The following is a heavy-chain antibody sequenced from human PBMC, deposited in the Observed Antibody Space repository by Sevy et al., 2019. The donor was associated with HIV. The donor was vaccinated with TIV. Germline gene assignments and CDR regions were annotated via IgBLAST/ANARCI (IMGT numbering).Heavy chain of an antibody. CDR2: ISGSGGST. CDR1: GFTFSSYA. Sequence: GGSLRLSCAASGFTFSSYAMSWVRQAPGKGLEWVSAISGSGGSTYYADSVKGRLTISGDNSKNTLYLQMNSLRAEDTAVYYCAKEFMVQGVIITPGPNWFDPWGQGTLVTVSS. J-gene: IGHJ5*02. D-gene: IGHD3-10*01. CDR3: AKEFMVQGVIITPGPNWFDP. V-gene: IGHV3-23*01.